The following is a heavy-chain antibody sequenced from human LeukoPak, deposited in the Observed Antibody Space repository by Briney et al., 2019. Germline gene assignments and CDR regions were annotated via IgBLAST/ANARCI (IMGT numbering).Heavy chain of an antibody. D-gene: IGHD5-18*01. V-gene: IGHV3-33*01. J-gene: IGHJ5*02. CDR1: GFTFSSYG. CDR3: AIGGYSYGDGDWFDP. Sequence: GRSLRLSCAASGFTFSSYGMHWVRQAPGKGLEWVAVIWYDGSNKYYADSVKGRFTISRDNSKNTLYLQMNSLRAEDTAVYYCAIGGYSYGDGDWFDPWGQGTLVTVSS. CDR2: IWYDGSNK.